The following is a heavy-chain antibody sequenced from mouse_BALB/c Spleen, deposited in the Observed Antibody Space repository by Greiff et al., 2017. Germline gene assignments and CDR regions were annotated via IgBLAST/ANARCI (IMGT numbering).Heavy chain of an antibody. CDR2: IWSGGST. V-gene: IGHV2-2*02. J-gene: IGHJ3*01. CDR3: ARTIYYDYDGWFAY. Sequence: QVQLKQSGPGLVQPSQSLSITCTVSGFSLTSYGVHWVRQSPGKGLEWLGVIWSGGSTDYNAAFISRLSISKDNSKSQVFFKMNSLQANDTAIYYCARTIYYDYDGWFAYWGQGTLVTVSA. CDR1: GFSLTSYG. D-gene: IGHD2-4*01.